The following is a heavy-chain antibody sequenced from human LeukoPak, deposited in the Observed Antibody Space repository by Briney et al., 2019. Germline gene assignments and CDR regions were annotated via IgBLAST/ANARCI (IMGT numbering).Heavy chain of an antibody. CDR1: GFTLSSYE. CDR3: ARAADTAMDTPEDY. V-gene: IGHV3-7*01. J-gene: IGHJ4*02. CDR2: IKQDGSEK. D-gene: IGHD5-18*01. Sequence: QPGGTLRLSCAASGFTLSSYEMNWVRQAPGKGLEWVANIKQDGSEKYYVDSVKGRFTISRDNAKNSLYLQMNSLRAEDTAVYYCARAADTAMDTPEDYWGQGTLVTVSS.